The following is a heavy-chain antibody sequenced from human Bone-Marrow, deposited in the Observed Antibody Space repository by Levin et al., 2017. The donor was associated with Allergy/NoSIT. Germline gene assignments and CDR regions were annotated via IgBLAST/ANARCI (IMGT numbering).Heavy chain of an antibody. D-gene: IGHD3-22*01. CDR1: GYSFTSYW. CDR3: ARLLYYYDSSGDYGDY. CDR2: IYPGDSDT. V-gene: IGHV5-51*01. Sequence: GESLKISCKGSGYSFTSYWIGWVRQMPGKGLEWMGIIYPGDSDTRYSPSFQGQVTISADKSISTAYLQWSSLKASDTAMYYCARLLYYYDSSGDYGDYWGQGTLVTVSS. J-gene: IGHJ4*02.